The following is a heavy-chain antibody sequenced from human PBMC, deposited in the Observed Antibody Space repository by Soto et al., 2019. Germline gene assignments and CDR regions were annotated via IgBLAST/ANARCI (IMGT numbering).Heavy chain of an antibody. CDR3: TKEKSVMYSGYDALDI. Sequence: PGGSLRLSCAASGFTFSSYEMDWVRQAPGKRLEWVAYISSNGGTIYYGGSVKGRFTISRDNADNSLYLQMNSLRAEDTAVYYCTKEKSVMYSGYDALDIWGRGTMVTVSS. V-gene: IGHV3-48*03. D-gene: IGHD5-12*01. J-gene: IGHJ3*02. CDR2: ISSNGGTI. CDR1: GFTFSSYE.